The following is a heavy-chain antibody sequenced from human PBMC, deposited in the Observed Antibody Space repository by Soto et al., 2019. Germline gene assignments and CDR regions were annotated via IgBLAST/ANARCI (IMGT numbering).Heavy chain of an antibody. D-gene: IGHD1-1*01. Sequence: ASVKVSCKASGYTFSTYAIHWVRQAPGQSLEWMGWLNGGTGQTRYSQRFQDRVTITRDTSASTAYMEVSSLRPEDTAVYYCARGKGMEENYYYYGMDIWGQGTTVRVSS. CDR2: LNGGTGQT. CDR1: GYTFSTYA. V-gene: IGHV1-3*01. J-gene: IGHJ6*02. CDR3: ARGKGMEENYYYYGMDI.